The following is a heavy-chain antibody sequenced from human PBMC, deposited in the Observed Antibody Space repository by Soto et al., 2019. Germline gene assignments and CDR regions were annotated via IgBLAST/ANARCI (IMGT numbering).Heavy chain of an antibody. D-gene: IGHD5-18*01. J-gene: IGHJ4*02. V-gene: IGHV3-15*01. Sequence: GGSLRLSCAASLLTFSNVWMTWVRLAPGKGLEWVGRIKSKSDGETADVAAPVKARFTISRDDSKNTVFLEMNSLKSEDTALYYCAITAMINRDSSTSFDYWGRGTQVTVSS. CDR3: AITAMINRDSSTSFDY. CDR1: LLTFSNVW. CDR2: IKSKSDGETA.